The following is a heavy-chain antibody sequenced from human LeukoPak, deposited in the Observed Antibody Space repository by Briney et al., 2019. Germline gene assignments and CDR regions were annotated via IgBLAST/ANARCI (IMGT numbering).Heavy chain of an antibody. V-gene: IGHV3-7*04. CDR3: ARPSRGSTPDY. D-gene: IGHD1-26*01. J-gene: IGHJ4*02. CDR1: GFTFNNYW. CDR2: IKQDGSEK. Sequence: GGSLRLSCAASGFTFNNYWMSWVRQAPGKGLECVANIKQDGSEKFYVDSVKGRLTISRDNAKNSLYLQMNSLRAEDTAVYYCARPSRGSTPDYWGQGTLVTVSS.